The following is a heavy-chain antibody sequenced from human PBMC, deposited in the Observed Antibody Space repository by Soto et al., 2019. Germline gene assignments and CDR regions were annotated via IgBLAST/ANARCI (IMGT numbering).Heavy chain of an antibody. J-gene: IGHJ4*02. CDR3: ARDRRYLRGYSYGNFDY. Sequence: WVRQXXGQGLERMGWISAYNGNTNYAQKLQGRVTMTTDTSTSTAYMELRSLRSDDTAVYYCARDRRYLRGYSYGNFDYWGQGTLVTVS. V-gene: IGHV1-18*01. D-gene: IGHD5-18*01. CDR2: ISAYNGNT.